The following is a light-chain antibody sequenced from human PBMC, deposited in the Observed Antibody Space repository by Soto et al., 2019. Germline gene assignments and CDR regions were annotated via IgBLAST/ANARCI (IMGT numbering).Light chain of an antibody. CDR2: DVS. V-gene: IGKV3-11*01. CDR3: QQRTKWPAT. J-gene: IGKJ2*01. CDR1: QSVSDY. Sequence: EIVLTQSPGTLSLSPGETATLSCRASQSVSDYLGWYQQTPGQAPRLLSYDVSNRATGIPARFSGDGSGTDFTLAISSLEHEDFAVYYCQQRTKWPATFGQGTKLEIK.